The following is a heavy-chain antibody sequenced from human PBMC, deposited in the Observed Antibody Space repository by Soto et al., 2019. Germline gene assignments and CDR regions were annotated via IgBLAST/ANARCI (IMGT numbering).Heavy chain of an antibody. D-gene: IGHD3-22*01. V-gene: IGHV3-23*01. CDR1: GFTFRSFT. CDR2: ISGSGGST. CDR3: AKDLYYYDSSGTYGLFDY. Sequence: GGSLRLSCAASGFTFRSFTMNWVRQAPGKGLEWVSAISGSGGSTYYADSVKGRFTISRDNSKNTLYLQMNSLRAEDTAVYYCAKDLYYYDSSGTYGLFDYWGQGTLVTVSS. J-gene: IGHJ4*02.